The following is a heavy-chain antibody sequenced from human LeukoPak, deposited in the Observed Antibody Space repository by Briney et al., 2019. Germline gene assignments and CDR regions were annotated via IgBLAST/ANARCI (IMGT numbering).Heavy chain of an antibody. V-gene: IGHV1-24*01. CDR2: FDPEDGET. D-gene: IGHD3-22*01. CDR1: GYTLTELS. Sequence: ASVKVSCKVSGYTLTELSMHWVRQAPGKGLEWMGGFDPEDGETIYAQKFQGRVTITRDTSASTAYMELSSLRSEDTAIYYCARDYYDSSAHDYWGQGTLVTVSS. CDR3: ARDYYDSSAHDY. J-gene: IGHJ4*02.